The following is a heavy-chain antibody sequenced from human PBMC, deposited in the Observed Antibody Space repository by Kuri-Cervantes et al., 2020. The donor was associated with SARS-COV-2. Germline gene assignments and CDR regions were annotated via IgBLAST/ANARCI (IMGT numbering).Heavy chain of an antibody. CDR1: GFSLSTSGMR. CDR2: IDWDDDK. Sequence: SGPTLVKPPQTLTLTCTFSGFSLSTSGMRVSWIRQPPGKALEWLARIDWDDDKFYSTSLKTRLTISKDTSKNQVVLTMTNMDPVDTATYYCARIPAVAGFFNYWGQGTLVTVSS. J-gene: IGHJ4*02. V-gene: IGHV2-70*04. D-gene: IGHD6-19*01. CDR3: ARIPAVAGFFNY.